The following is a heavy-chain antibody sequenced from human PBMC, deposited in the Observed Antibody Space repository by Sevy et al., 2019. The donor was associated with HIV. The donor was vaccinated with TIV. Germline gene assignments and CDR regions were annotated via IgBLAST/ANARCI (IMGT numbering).Heavy chain of an antibody. CDR1: GFRFNNFG. J-gene: IGHJ6*02. Sequence: GGSLRLSCAASGFRFNNFGMYWVRQAPGKGLEWVAFIRYDGINKYYVDAVKGRSTISRDNSKDTLYLEMKSLRLEDTAIYYCAKGGSGGIDHYGMDVWGQGTTVTISS. V-gene: IGHV3-30*02. CDR2: IRYDGINK. CDR3: AKGGSGGIDHYGMDV. D-gene: IGHD6-25*01.